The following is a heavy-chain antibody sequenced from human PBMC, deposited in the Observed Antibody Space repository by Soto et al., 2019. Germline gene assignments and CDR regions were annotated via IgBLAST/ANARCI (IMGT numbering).Heavy chain of an antibody. CDR2: IYYSGST. CDR3: ARQARTFGVVTRRYYFDY. D-gene: IGHD3-3*01. J-gene: IGHJ4*02. CDR1: GGSISSSSYY. V-gene: IGHV4-39*01. Sequence: PSETLSLTCTVSGGSISSSSYYWGWIRQPPGKGLEWIGSIYYSGSTYYNPSLKSRVTISVDTSKNQFSLKLSSVTAADTAVFYFARQARTFGVVTRRYYFDYWGQGTLVTVSS.